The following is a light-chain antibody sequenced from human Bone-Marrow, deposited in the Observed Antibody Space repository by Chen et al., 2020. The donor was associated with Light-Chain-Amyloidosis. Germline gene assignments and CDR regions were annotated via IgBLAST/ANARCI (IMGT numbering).Light chain of an antibody. CDR3: QSYQGSSLGV. Sequence: NFMLTQPHSVSESPGKTVIISCTRSSGSIATNYVQWYQQRPGSSPTPVIYEDDQRPSGVPDRLSGSIDRSSSSASLAMAGLKTEDEADYCWQSYQGSSLGVVGGGTKLTVL. CDR2: EDD. CDR1: SGSIATNY. V-gene: IGLV6-57*01. J-gene: IGLJ3*02.